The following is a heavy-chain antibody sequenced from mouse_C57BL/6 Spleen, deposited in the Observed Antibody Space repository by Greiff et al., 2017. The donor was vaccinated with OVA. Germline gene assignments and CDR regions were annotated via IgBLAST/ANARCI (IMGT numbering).Heavy chain of an antibody. D-gene: IGHD6-1*01. J-gene: IGHJ2*01. Sequence: QVQLQQPGAELVKPGASVKMSCKASGYTFTSYWITWVKQRPGQGLEWIGDIYPGSGSNNYNEKFKGKATLTADKSSSTAYMELRSLTSEDSAVYCCARGSAEDYFDYWGQGTTLTVSS. V-gene: IGHV1-55*01. CDR3: ARGSAEDYFDY. CDR2: IYPGSGSN. CDR1: GYTFTSYW.